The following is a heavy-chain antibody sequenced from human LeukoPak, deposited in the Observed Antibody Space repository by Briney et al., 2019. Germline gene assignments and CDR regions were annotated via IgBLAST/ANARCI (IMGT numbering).Heavy chain of an antibody. CDR2: FDPEDGET. J-gene: IGHJ3*02. CDR1: GYTLTELS. D-gene: IGHD1-26*01. CDR3: ATLLLQTHAFDI. V-gene: IGHV1-24*01. Sequence: ASVKVSCKVSGYTLTELSMHWVRQAPGKGLEWMGGFDPEDGETIYAQKFQGRVTMTEDTSTDTAYMELSSLRSEDTAVYYCATLLLQTHAFDIWGQGTMVTVSS.